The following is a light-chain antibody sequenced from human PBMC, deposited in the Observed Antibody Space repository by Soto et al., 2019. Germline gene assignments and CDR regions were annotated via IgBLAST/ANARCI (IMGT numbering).Light chain of an antibody. CDR2: GAS. V-gene: IGKV3-15*01. CDR1: QSVGNN. Sequence: EIVMTQSPGTLSVSTGERVTLSCRACQSVGNNLAWHQQKPGQAPRLLIYGASTRATGFPARFSGSGSGTEFTFTISSRQPANSAVYYCTQYNGSRITFGQATRLE. J-gene: IGKJ5*01. CDR3: TQYNGSRIT.